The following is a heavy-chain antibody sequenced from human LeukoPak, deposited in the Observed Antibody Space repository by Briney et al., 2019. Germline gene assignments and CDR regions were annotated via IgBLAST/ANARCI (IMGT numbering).Heavy chain of an antibody. CDR2: ISPYNGNT. D-gene: IGHD6-19*01. CDR3: ARAGSGSGWYFDY. CDR1: GYGFTSVG. Sequence: GASVKVSCKASGYGFTSVGITWVRRAPGQGLEWMGWISPYNGNTRYAQKFQGRVAMTTDTSTTTAYMELRGLRFNDTAVYYCARAGSGSGWYFDYWGQGTLVTVPS. V-gene: IGHV1-18*01. J-gene: IGHJ4*02.